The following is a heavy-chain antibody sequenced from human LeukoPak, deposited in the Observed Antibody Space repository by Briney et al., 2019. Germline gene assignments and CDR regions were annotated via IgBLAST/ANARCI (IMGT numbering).Heavy chain of an antibody. D-gene: IGHD3-22*01. CDR2: ISTSGSTI. J-gene: IGHJ4*02. CDR1: GFTFSDYY. Sequence: PGGSLRLSCAASGFTFSDYYMSWIRQAPGKGLEWVSYISTSGSTIYYADSVEGRLTISRDNAKNSLYLQMNSLRAEDTAVYYCAKVGYYDSSGYFDYWGQGTLVTVSS. V-gene: IGHV3-11*04. CDR3: AKVGYYDSSGYFDY.